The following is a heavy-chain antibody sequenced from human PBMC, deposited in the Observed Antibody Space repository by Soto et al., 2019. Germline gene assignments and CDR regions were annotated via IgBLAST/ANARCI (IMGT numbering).Heavy chain of an antibody. CDR3: AREGSLGLDV. CDR1: VFIFISFW. Sequence: GGSLRLSCSGSVFIFISFWMHWVRQGPGKGLEWVSRINGDGASLAYAESVKGRFSISRDNVKNTLHLQMNSLGVDDTAVYFCAREGSLGLDVWGRGTTVTVSS. D-gene: IGHD3-10*01. V-gene: IGHV3-74*03. CDR2: INGDGASL. J-gene: IGHJ6*02.